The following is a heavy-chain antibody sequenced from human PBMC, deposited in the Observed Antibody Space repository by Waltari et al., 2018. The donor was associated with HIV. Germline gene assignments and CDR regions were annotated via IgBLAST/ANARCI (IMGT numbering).Heavy chain of an antibody. CDR1: GFTVRSHY. J-gene: IGHJ4*02. D-gene: IGHD7-27*01. CDR2: IYSGGST. V-gene: IGHV3-66*01. CDR3: ASPSVTDWGQPVD. Sequence: EVQLVESGGGLVQPGGSLRLSCAASGFTVRSHYMSWVRQAPGKGLEWVSVIYSGGSTYYADSVKGRFTISRDNSKNTLYLQMNSLRAEDTAVYYCASPSVTDWGQPVDWGQGTLVTVSS.